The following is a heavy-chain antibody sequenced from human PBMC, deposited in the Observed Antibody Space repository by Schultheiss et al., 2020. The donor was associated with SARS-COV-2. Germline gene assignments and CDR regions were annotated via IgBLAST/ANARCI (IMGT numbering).Heavy chain of an antibody. J-gene: IGHJ6*03. Sequence: SETLSLTCTVSGGSISSSSYYWGWIRQPPGKGLEWIGYIYYSGNTNYNPSFKSRVTISADTSKNQLSLNLSSVTAADTAVYYCARDSDYNRGNYYYYYYMDVWGKGTTVTVSS. CDR3: ARDSDYNRGNYYYYYYMDV. CDR2: IYYSGNT. D-gene: IGHD4-11*01. V-gene: IGHV4-61*01. CDR1: GGSISSSSYY.